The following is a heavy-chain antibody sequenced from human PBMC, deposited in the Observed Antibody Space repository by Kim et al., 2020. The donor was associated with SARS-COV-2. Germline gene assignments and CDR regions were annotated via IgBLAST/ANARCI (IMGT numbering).Heavy chain of an antibody. Sequence: GGSLRLSCAASGFTFSHDWMTWVRQAPGKGLEWVANINQDGSESYYVESVKGRFTISRDNAKNSLYLQMNSLRVEDTAVYYCARSVFGDNYWGQGTLVSV. CDR2: INQDGSES. J-gene: IGHJ4*02. CDR1: GFTFSHDW. D-gene: IGHD3-10*02. CDR3: ARSVFGDNY. V-gene: IGHV3-7*01.